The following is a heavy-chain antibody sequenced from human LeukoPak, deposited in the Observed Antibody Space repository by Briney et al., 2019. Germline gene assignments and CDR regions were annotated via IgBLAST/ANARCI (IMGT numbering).Heavy chain of an antibody. CDR2: VIGSSGAT. CDR3: AKGAYDFLEIAYFDY. V-gene: IGHV3-23*01. J-gene: IGHJ4*02. Sequence: GGSLRLSCAASGFSFTKYAMNWVRQAPGKGLEWVAVVIGSSGATDYADSVKGRFTISRDNSKNTLFLQMNSLRAEDTAIYYCAKGAYDFLEIAYFDYWGQGALVTVFS. CDR1: GFSFTKYA. D-gene: IGHD3-3*01.